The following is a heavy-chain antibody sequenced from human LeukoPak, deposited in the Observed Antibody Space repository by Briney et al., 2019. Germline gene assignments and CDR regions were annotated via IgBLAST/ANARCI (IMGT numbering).Heavy chain of an antibody. Sequence: GGSLRLSCAASGFTFSTYWMHWVRQGPGKGLVWVSRINSDGTTTNYADSVKGRFTISRDNSKNTLYLQMNSLRAEDTAVYYCATTPTDYGSGKYGMDVWGQGTTVTVSS. J-gene: IGHJ6*02. D-gene: IGHD3-10*01. CDR1: GFTFSTYW. V-gene: IGHV3-74*01. CDR2: INSDGTTT. CDR3: ATTPTDYGSGKYGMDV.